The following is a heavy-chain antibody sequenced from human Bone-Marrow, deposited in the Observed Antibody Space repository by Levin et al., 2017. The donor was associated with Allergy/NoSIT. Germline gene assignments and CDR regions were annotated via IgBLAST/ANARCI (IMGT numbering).Heavy chain of an antibody. J-gene: IGHJ4*02. V-gene: IGHV2-70*01. CDR1: GFSLSTSGMC. D-gene: IGHD1-26*01. CDR2: IDWDDDK. CDR3: ARIKGYRVGASPPCFDY. Sequence: TLSLPCTFSGFSLSTSGMCVSWIRQPPGKALEWLALIDWDDDKYYSTSLKTRLTISKDTSKNQVVLTMTNMDPVDTATYYCARIKGYRVGASPPCFDYWGQGTLVTVSS.